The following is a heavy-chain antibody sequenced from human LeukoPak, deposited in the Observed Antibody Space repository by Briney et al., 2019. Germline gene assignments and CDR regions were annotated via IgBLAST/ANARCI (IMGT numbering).Heavy chain of an antibody. D-gene: IGHD3-22*01. V-gene: IGHV3-23*01. J-gene: IGHJ4*02. CDR2: ISGSDGST. CDR3: AKSLFYDSSGQAFDY. CDR1: GFTFDDYA. Sequence: PGGSLRLSCAASGFTFDDYAMHWVRQAPGKGLEWVSSISGSDGSTYYADSVKGRFTISRDNSKNTLYLQMNSLRAEDTALYYCAKSLFYDSSGQAFDYWGQGTLVTVSS.